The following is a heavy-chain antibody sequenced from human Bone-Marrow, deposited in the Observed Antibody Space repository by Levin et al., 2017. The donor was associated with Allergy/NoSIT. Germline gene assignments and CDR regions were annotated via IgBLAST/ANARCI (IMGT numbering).Heavy chain of an antibody. D-gene: IGHD5-12*01. V-gene: IGHV3-23*01. CDR2: VSGGGDST. CDR1: GFIFSNYA. J-gene: IGHJ4*02. CDR3: AKRSGYDYGRFDS. Sequence: GGSLRLSCAASGFIFSNYAISWVRQAPGKGLDWVSAVSGGGDSTYYADSVRGRFTISRDNSKNTLYLQMNSLRVEDTALYYCAKRSGYDYGRFDSWGQGALVTVSS.